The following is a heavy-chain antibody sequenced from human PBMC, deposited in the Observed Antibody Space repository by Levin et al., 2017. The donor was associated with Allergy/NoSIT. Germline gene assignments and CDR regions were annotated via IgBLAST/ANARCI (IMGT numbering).Heavy chain of an antibody. D-gene: IGHD4-17*01. J-gene: IGHJ4*02. CDR3: ARLNDYGSTAFDY. V-gene: IGHV3-30-3*01. CDR1: GFTFSSYA. CDR2: ISYDGSNK. Sequence: GGSLRLSCAASGFTFSSYAMHWVRQAPGKGLEWVAVISYDGSNKYYADSVKGRFTISRDNSKNTLYLQMNSLRAEDTAVYYCARLNDYGSTAFDYWGQGTLVTVSS.